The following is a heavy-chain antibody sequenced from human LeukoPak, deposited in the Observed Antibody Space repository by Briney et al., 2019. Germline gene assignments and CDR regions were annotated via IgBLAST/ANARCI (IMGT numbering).Heavy chain of an antibody. Sequence: SETLSLTCAVYGGSFSGYYWSWIRQPPGKGLEWIGEINHSGSTNYNPSLKSRVTISVDTPKNQFSLKLSSVTAADTAVYYCARIEYWAVAGRGLDYWGQGTLVTVSS. CDR1: GGSFSGYY. J-gene: IGHJ4*02. D-gene: IGHD6-19*01. CDR2: INHSGST. V-gene: IGHV4-34*01. CDR3: ARIEYWAVAGRGLDY.